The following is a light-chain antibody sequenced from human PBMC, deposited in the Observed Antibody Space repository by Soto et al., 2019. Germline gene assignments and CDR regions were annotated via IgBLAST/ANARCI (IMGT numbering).Light chain of an antibody. CDR1: QSISSY. Sequence: DIQMTQSPSSLSASVGDRVTITCRASQSISSYLHWYQQKPGKAPKLLIYAASNLQSGVPSRFSASGSGTDFTLTLNSLQPEDFATYWCQQLYGYPLTFGGGSKVEIK. V-gene: IGKV1-39*01. CDR3: QQLYGYPLT. J-gene: IGKJ4*01. CDR2: AAS.